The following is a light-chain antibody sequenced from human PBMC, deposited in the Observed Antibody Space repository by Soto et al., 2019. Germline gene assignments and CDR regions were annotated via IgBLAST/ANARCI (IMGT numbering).Light chain of an antibody. J-gene: IGKJ1*01. CDR3: QQSYSTPQ. CDR2: AAS. V-gene: IGKV1-39*01. CDR1: QGIRND. Sequence: DIQMAQSPSSVSPSVGGVVTINCRASQGIRNDLGWYQQKPGKAPKRLIYAASSLQSGVPSRFSGSGSGTDFTLTISSLQPEDFATYYCQQSYSTPQFGQGTKVDTK.